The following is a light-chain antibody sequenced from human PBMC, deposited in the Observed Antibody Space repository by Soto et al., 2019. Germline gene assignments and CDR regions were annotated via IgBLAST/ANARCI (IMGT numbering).Light chain of an antibody. CDR3: QQYYTWPIT. CDR2: GAS. Sequence: EIVMTQSPATLSVAPGERVILSCRASQGVSRKLAWYQHKSSQAPRLLISGASTGATGIPARFSGSGSGTEFTLTISSLQSEDCAIYYCQQYYTWPITFGGGTKVDIK. V-gene: IGKV3-15*01. CDR1: QGVSRK. J-gene: IGKJ4*01.